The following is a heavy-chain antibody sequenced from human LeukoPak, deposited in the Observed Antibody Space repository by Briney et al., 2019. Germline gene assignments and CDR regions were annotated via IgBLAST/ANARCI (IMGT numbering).Heavy chain of an antibody. D-gene: IGHD6-6*01. CDR3: ARIGYSSSCQDY. Sequence: PGGSLRLSCAGSGFTFTNYWMTWVRQAPGKGLEWVANINQDGSVKYYVDSLKGRFTISRDNAKNSLFLQMNSLRAEDTAVYYCARIGYSSSCQDYWGQGTLVTVSS. CDR1: GFTFTNYW. CDR2: INQDGSVK. J-gene: IGHJ4*02. V-gene: IGHV3-7*01.